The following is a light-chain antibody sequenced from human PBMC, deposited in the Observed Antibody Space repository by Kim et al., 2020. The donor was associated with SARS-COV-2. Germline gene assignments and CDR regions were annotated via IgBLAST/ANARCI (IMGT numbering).Light chain of an antibody. J-gene: IGLJ3*02. V-gene: IGLV6-57*01. CDR2: EDN. Sequence: VTISCTRSSGRIASNYVQRYQQRPGSSPTTVIYEDNQRPSGVPDRFSGSIDSSSNSASLTISGLKTEDEADYYCQSYDSSNPWVFGGGTKLTVL. CDR3: QSYDSSNPWV. CDR1: SGRIASNY.